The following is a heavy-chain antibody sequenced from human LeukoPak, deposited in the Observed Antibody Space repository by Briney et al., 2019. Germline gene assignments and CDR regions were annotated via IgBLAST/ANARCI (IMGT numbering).Heavy chain of an antibody. Sequence: ASVKVSCKASGYTFTGYYMHWVRQAPGQGLEWMGWIKPNSGGTNYAQKFQGRVTMTRDTSISTAYMELSRLRSDDTAVYYCARDFRRYSSSWYLGDYWGQGTLVTVSS. J-gene: IGHJ4*02. CDR2: IKPNSGGT. V-gene: IGHV1-2*02. CDR1: GYTFTGYY. D-gene: IGHD6-13*01. CDR3: ARDFRRYSSSWYLGDY.